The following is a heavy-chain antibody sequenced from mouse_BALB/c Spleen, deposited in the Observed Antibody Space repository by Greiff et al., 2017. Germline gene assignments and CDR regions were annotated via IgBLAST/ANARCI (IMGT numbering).Heavy chain of an antibody. CDR3: ARWGLYYGYDEGSMDY. Sequence: EVKVEESGPGLVKPSQSLSLTCTVTGYSITSDYAWNWIRQFPGNKLEWMGYISYSGSTSYNPSLKSRISITRDTSKNQFFLQLNSVTTEDTATYYCARWGLYYGYDEGSMDYWGQGTSVTVSS. CDR1: GYSITSDYA. V-gene: IGHV3-2*02. CDR2: ISYSGST. J-gene: IGHJ4*01. D-gene: IGHD2-2*01.